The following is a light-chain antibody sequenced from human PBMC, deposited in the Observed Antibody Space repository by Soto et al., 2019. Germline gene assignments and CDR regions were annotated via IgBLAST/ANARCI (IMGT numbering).Light chain of an antibody. Sequence: QSVLTQPPSVSGAPGQRVAISCSGSSSNIGAGYDVHWYLQLPGTAPKLLIYGNSNRPSGVPDRFSGSKSDTSASLAIAGLQAEDEADYFCQSYDSSPSAWVFGTGTKVTVL. V-gene: IGLV1-40*01. CDR3: QSYDSSPSAWV. CDR2: GNS. J-gene: IGLJ1*01. CDR1: SSNIGAGYD.